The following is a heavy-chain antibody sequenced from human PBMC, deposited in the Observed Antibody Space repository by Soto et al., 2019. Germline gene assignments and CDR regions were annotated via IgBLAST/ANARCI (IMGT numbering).Heavy chain of an antibody. CDR2: IIPIFGTA. Sequence: SVKVSCKASGGTFSSYAISWVRQAAGQGLEWMGGIIPIFGTANYAQKFQGRVTITADKSTRTAYMELSSLRSEDTAVYYCARGGYSYGYVRNNWFDPWGQGTLVTASS. CDR1: GGTFSSYA. D-gene: IGHD5-18*01. J-gene: IGHJ5*02. CDR3: ARGGYSYGYVRNNWFDP. V-gene: IGHV1-69*06.